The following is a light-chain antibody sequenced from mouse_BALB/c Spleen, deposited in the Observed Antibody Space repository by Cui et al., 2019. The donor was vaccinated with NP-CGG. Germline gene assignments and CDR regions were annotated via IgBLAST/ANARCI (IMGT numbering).Light chain of an antibody. J-gene: IGLJ1*01. V-gene: IGLV1*01. CDR3: ALWYSNHWV. CDR1: TGAVPTSNY. CDR2: GTN. Sequence: AVVTQESAPTTSPGETVTLTCRSSTGAVPTSNYANWVQEKPDHVFTGLIGGTNNRPPGVPARFSGSLIGDKAALTITGAQTEDEAIYFCALWYSNHWVFGGGTKLTVL.